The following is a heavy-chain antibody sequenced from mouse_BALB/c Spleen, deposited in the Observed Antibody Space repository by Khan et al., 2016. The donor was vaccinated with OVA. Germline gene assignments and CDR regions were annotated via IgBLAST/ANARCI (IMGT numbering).Heavy chain of an antibody. CDR2: IDTFSGGI. J-gene: IGHJ3*01. Sequence: VQLQQSGPELMKPGASVKISCKASGYSFTSYYIHWIMQSHGKSLEWIGYIDTFSGGITYNQKFKGKATLTVDKSSSTAYIYFSNLTSEDSAVYYCTRHGYVAWFTYWGQGTLVTVSA. V-gene: IGHV1-31*01. D-gene: IGHD2-2*01. CDR3: TRHGYVAWFTY. CDR1: GYSFTSYY.